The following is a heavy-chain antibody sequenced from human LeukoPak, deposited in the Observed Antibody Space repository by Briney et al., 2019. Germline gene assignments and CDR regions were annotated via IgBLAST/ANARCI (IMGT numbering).Heavy chain of an antibody. J-gene: IGHJ4*02. CDR1: GFTFDDYA. Sequence: GGSLRLSCAASGFTFDDYAMHWVRQAPGKGLEWVSGISWNSGAIGYADSVKGRFTISRDNAKSSLSLQMNSLRAEDTALYYCAKESSLGDYTPGDFDYWGQGTLVTVSS. D-gene: IGHD4-17*01. CDR2: ISWNSGAI. CDR3: AKESSLGDYTPGDFDY. V-gene: IGHV3-9*01.